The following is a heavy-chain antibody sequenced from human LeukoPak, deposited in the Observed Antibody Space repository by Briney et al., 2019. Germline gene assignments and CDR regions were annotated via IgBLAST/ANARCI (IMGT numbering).Heavy chain of an antibody. CDR3: AREARVGNWFDP. J-gene: IGHJ5*02. CDR2: INPDSGGT. V-gene: IGHV1-2*02. D-gene: IGHD2-15*01. CDR1: GYTFTGYY. Sequence: ASVKVSCKASGYTFTGYYMHWVRQAPGQGLEWMGWINPDSGGTNYAQKFQGRVTMTRDTSISTVYMDLSMLRSDDTAMYYCAREARVGNWFDPWGQGTLVIVSS.